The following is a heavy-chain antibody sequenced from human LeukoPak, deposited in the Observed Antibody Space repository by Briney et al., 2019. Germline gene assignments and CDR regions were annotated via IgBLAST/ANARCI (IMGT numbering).Heavy chain of an antibody. D-gene: IGHD3-22*01. CDR1: GGSISSSNW. V-gene: IGHV4-4*02. J-gene: IGHJ4*02. Sequence: SETLSLTCAVSGGSISSSNWWSWVRQPPGKGLEWIGEIYHSGSTYYNPSLKSRVTISVDTSKNQFSLKLSSVTAADTAVYYCARVVVITTGSYYFDYWGQGTLVTVSS. CDR2: IYHSGST. CDR3: ARVVVITTGSYYFDY.